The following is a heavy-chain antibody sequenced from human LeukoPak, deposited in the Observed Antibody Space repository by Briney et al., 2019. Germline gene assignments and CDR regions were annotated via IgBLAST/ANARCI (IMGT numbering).Heavy chain of an antibody. D-gene: IGHD3-3*01. CDR2: IYTSGST. J-gene: IGHJ6*04. V-gene: IGHV4-4*07. CDR1: GGSISSYY. CDR3: ARGYDFWSGYPLDV. Sequence: ASETLSLTCTVSGGSISSYYWSWIRQPAGKGLEWIGRIYTSGSTNYNPSLKSRVTMSVDTSKNQFSLKLSSVTAADTAVYYCARGYDFWSGYPLDVWGKGTTVTVSS.